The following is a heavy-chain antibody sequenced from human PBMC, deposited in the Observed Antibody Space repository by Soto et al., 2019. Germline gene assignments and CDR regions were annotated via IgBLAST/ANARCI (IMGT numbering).Heavy chain of an antibody. CDR2: ISSSSSYI. J-gene: IGHJ4*02. V-gene: IGHV3-21*01. Sequence: GESLKISCAASGFTFSSYSMNWVRQAPGKGLEWVSSISSSSSYIYYADSVKGRFTISRDNAKNSLYLQMNSLRAEDTAVYYCARDLRAYWGQGTLVTVSS. CDR3: ARDLRAY. D-gene: IGHD3-10*01. CDR1: GFTFSSYS.